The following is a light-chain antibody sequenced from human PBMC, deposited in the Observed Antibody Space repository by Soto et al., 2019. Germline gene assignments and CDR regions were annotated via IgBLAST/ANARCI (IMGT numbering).Light chain of an antibody. CDR2: WAS. CDR3: QQYYGGPIT. V-gene: IGKV4-1*01. J-gene: IGKJ5*01. Sequence: DIVMTQSPDSLTVSLGERATINCKSSQSVLKSSNNHNYLAWFQQKPGQPPKLLIYWASTRESGVPDRFGGSGSGTDFTLTISSLQAEDVAVYYCQQYYGGPITFGQGTRLEIK. CDR1: QSVLKSSNNHNY.